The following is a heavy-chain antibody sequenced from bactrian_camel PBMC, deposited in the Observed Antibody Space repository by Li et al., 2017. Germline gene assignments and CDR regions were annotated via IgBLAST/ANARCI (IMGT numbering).Heavy chain of an antibody. CDR3: AALDGGCYYPSLVHDFRY. CDR2: IVIPDHTT. J-gene: IGHJ6*01. V-gene: IGHV3S63*01. D-gene: IGHD6*01. CDR1: GFRYERYC. Sequence: VQLVESGGGSVQSGGSLRLACAVSGFRYERYCVGWFRQAPGKEREGVAVIVIPDHTTTYADSVKGRFTISHNNSKITVQEQVFLQMNSLKPEDSAMYYCAALDGGCYYPSLVHDFRYWGQGTQVTVS.